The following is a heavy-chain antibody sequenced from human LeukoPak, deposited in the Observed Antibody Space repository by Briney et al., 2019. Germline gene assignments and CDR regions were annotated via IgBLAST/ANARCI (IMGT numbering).Heavy chain of an antibody. J-gene: IGHJ5*02. V-gene: IGHV4-38-2*01. CDR1: GYSISSGYY. CDR3: ARGVVGATRRGINNWFDP. D-gene: IGHD1-26*01. CDR2: IYHSGST. Sequence: SETLSLTCAVSGYSISSGYYWGWIRQPPGKGLEWIGSIYHSGSTYYNPSLKSRVTISVDTSKNQFSLKLSSVTAADTAVYYCARGVVGATRRGINNWFDPWGRGTLVTVSS.